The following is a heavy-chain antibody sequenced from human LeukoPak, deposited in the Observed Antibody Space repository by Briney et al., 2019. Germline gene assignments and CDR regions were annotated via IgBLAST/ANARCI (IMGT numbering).Heavy chain of an antibody. V-gene: IGHV4-59*12. D-gene: IGHD5-24*01. CDR1: GGSISSYY. Sequence: PSETLSLTCTVSGGSISSYYWSWIRQPPGKGLEWIGYIYYSGSTNYNPSLKSRVTISVDTSKNQFSLKLSSVTAADTAVYYCARGAEMATIDYYYYGMDVWGQGTTVTVSS. J-gene: IGHJ6*02. CDR2: IYYSGST. CDR3: ARGAEMATIDYYYYGMDV.